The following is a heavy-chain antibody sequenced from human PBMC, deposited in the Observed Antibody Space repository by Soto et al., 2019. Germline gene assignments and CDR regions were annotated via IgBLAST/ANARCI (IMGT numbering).Heavy chain of an antibody. D-gene: IGHD5-18*01. V-gene: IGHV4-4*02. CDR3: ARSIEAMASFDY. CDR2: IYHSGST. CDR1: GCSISSSNG. J-gene: IGHJ4*02. Sequence: PSVTMCLTSSVAGCSISSSNGWSLFRQPPGKGLEWIGEIYHSGSTNYNPSLKSRVTISVDKSKNQFSLKLSSVTAADTAVYYCARSIEAMASFDYSGQGTLVTVSS.